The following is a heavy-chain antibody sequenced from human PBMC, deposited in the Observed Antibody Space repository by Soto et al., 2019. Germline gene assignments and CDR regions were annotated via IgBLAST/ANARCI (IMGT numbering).Heavy chain of an antibody. CDR3: ARDHLDSGYDSSGPRWYFDY. CDR1: GYTFTSYY. Sequence: GASVKVSCKASGYTFTSYYMHWVRQAPGQGLEWMGIINPSGGSTSYAQKFQGRVTMTRDTSTSTVYMELSSLRSEDTAVYYCARDHLDSGYDSSGPRWYFDYWGQGTLVTVSS. D-gene: IGHD3-22*01. V-gene: IGHV1-46*01. CDR2: INPSGGST. J-gene: IGHJ4*02.